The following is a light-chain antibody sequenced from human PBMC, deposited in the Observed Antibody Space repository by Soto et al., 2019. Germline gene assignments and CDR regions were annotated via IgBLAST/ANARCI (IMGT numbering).Light chain of an antibody. J-gene: IGKJ1*01. CDR3: QQYNIWRT. CDR2: GAS. CDR1: QSVSSN. Sequence: EIVMTQSPATLSVSPGEKTTLSCRATQSVSSNLAWYQQKPGQAPRLLIYGASTRATGIPARFSGSGSGTEFTLTISSLQAEDVAVYYCQQYNIWRTFGQGTKV. V-gene: IGKV3D-15*01.